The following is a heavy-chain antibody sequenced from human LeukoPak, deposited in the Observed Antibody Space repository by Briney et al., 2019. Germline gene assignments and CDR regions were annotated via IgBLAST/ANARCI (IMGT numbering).Heavy chain of an antibody. J-gene: IGHJ4*02. CDR2: IYSSGST. CDR3: ARGGKATVVTM. Sequence: SGTLSLTCTVSGGSINSYYWSWIRQPAGKGLEWIGRIYSSGSTNYNPSLMSRVSMSVDTSKNQFSLKLTSVTAADTAAYYCARGGKATVVTMWGQGILVTVSS. D-gene: IGHD4-23*01. CDR1: GGSINSYY. V-gene: IGHV4-4*07.